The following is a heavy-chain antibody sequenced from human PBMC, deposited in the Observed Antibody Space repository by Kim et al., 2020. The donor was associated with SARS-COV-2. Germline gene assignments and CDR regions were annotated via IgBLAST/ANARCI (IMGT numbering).Heavy chain of an antibody. CDR3: ARGSRGHAMVTNGNRRHDY. Sequence: SETLSLTCAVYGGSFSGYYWSWIRQPPGKGLEWIGEINHSGSTNYNPSLKSRVTISVDTSKNQFSLKLSSVTAADTAVYYCARGSRGHAMVTNGNRRHDYWGQGTLVTVSS. CDR1: GGSFSGYY. D-gene: IGHD5-18*01. V-gene: IGHV4-34*01. CDR2: INHSGST. J-gene: IGHJ4*02.